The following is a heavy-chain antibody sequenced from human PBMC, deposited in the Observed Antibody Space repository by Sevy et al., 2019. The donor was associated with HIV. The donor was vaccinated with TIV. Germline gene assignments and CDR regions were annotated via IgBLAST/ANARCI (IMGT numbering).Heavy chain of an antibody. D-gene: IGHD3-22*01. J-gene: IGHJ4*02. Sequence: GGSLRLSCAASGFTFSSYWMTWVHQAPGKGLEWVANIKQDMSEKYYADSVKGRFTISRDNARNSLYLQMESLRAKDTAVYYCARAQQVTMLVVIGGLYFDFWGQGTLVTVSS. CDR1: GFTFSSYW. V-gene: IGHV3-7*01. CDR2: IKQDMSEK. CDR3: ARAQQVTMLVVIGGLYFDF.